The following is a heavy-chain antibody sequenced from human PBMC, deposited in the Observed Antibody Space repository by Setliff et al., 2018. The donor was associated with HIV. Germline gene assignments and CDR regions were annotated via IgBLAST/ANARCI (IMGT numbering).Heavy chain of an antibody. CDR3: ASGFCNTPSCYIGVLDH. Sequence: GESLKISCKGSGYSFTSYWIGWVRQMPGKRLEWMGIIYPDDSDTRYSPSFQGQVTISADKSISTAYLQWRSLKASDTAMYYCASGFCNTPSCYIGVLDHWGLGTLVTVSS. CDR1: GYSFTSYW. J-gene: IGHJ4*02. V-gene: IGHV5-51*01. CDR2: IYPDDSDT. D-gene: IGHD2-2*02.